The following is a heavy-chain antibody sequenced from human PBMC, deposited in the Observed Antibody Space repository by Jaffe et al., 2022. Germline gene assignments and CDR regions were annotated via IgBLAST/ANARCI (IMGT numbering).Heavy chain of an antibody. D-gene: IGHD6-13*01. Sequence: QVQLQESGPGLVKPSETLSLTCTVSGGSISSYYWSWIRQPPGKGLEWIGYIYYSGSTNYNPSLKSRVTISVDTSKNQFSLKLSSVTAADTAVYYCARDLGEYYSSSWTDSGAFDIWGQGTMVTVSS. CDR2: IYYSGST. CDR3: ARDLGEYYSSSWTDSGAFDI. V-gene: IGHV4-59*01. CDR1: GGSISSYY. J-gene: IGHJ3*02.